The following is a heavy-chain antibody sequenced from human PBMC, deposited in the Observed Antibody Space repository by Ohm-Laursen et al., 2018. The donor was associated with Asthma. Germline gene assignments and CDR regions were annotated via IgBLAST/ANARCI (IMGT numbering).Heavy chain of an antibody. J-gene: IGHJ4*02. V-gene: IGHV3-11*01. CDR2: ISTVGSTM. D-gene: IGHD4-17*01. CDR1: AFTFSDYY. Sequence: SLRLSCAASAFTFSDYYMSWVRQAPGKGLEWISYISTVGSTMYYADSVKGRFTISRDNAKSSLYLQMNSLTAEDTAVYYCARDPPVTTVTTGEYFDYWGQGTLVTVSS. CDR3: ARDPPVTTVTTGEYFDY.